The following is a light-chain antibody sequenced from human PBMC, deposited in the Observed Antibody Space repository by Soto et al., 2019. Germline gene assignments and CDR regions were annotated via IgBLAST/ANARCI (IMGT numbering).Light chain of an antibody. V-gene: IGLV2-23*01. J-gene: IGLJ7*01. CDR2: EGS. CDR1: SSDVGSHNL. Sequence: QSALTQPASVSGSPGQSITISCTGTSSDVGSHNLVSWYQQHPGKAPKLMIYEGSKRPSGVSNRFSGSKSGNTASLTISGLQAEDEADYYCCSYAGSSAVFGGGTQLTVL. CDR3: CSYAGSSAV.